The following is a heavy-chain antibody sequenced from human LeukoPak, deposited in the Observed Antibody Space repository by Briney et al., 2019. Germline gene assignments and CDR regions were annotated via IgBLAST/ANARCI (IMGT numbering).Heavy chain of an antibody. CDR1: GFTFSSYA. CDR2: ISYDGSNK. V-gene: IGHV3-30-3*01. J-gene: IGHJ4*02. Sequence: GGSLRLSCAASGFTFSSYAMHWVRQAPGKGLEWVAVISYDGSNKYYADSVRGRFTISRDNSKNTLYLQINSLRAEDTAVYYCARWVAGTLEIDNDYWGQGTLVTVSS. D-gene: IGHD6-19*01. CDR3: ARWVAGTLEIDNDY.